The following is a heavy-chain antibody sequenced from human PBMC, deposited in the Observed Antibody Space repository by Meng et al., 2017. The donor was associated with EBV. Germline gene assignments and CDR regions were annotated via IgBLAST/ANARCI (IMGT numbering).Heavy chain of an antibody. V-gene: IGHV4-39*07. CDR1: GGSISTPNYY. CDR2: FYSVATT. D-gene: IGHD4-17*01. CDR3: VRGYDYGDYVDY. J-gene: IGHJ4*02. Sequence: QLQMPESGPGLVKPSRTLSLTCTVSGGSISTPNYYWGWIRQPPGKGLEWIGTFYSVATTFYNPSLKSRLTISVDTSKNQFSLRLSSVTAADTAIYYCVRGYDYGDYVDYWGQGTLVTVSS.